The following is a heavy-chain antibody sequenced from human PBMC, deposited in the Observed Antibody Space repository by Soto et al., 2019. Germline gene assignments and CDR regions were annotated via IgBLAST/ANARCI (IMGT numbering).Heavy chain of an antibody. CDR1: GFTFSNYG. J-gene: IGHJ3*02. Sequence: GGSLRLSCVASGFTFSNYGMHWVRQAPGKGLEWVAVISHDGSNKKYVDSVKGRFTISRDTSRNTLYLQMNFLRAEDTAVFYCAKDRLRAGGLVPIALDAFDTWGQGTMVTVSS. D-gene: IGHD6-19*01. CDR3: AKDRLRAGGLVPIALDAFDT. CDR2: ISHDGSNK. V-gene: IGHV3-30*18.